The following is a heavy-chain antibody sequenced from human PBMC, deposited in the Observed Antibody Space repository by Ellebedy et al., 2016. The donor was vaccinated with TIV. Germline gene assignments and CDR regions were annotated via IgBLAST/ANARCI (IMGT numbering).Heavy chain of an antibody. Sequence: GSLRLSXTVSGGSISSYYWSWIRQPPGKGLEWIGYIYYSGSTNYNPSLKSRVTISVDTSKNQFSLKLSSVTAADTAVYYCARLYDFWSGYYDYWGQGTLVTVSS. V-gene: IGHV4-59*01. D-gene: IGHD3-3*01. CDR3: ARLYDFWSGYYDY. J-gene: IGHJ4*02. CDR2: IYYSGST. CDR1: GGSISSYY.